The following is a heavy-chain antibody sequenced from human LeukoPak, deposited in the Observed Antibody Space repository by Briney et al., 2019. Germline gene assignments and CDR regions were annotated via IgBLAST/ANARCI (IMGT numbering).Heavy chain of an antibody. Sequence: ASVKVSCKASGYTFTSYGISWVRQAPRQGLEWMGWISAYTGETNFAQQLQGRVTMTTDTSTTTAYMELSSLRSEDTAVYYCARGYDDWFDPWGQGTLVTVSS. CDR2: ISAYTGET. CDR3: ARGYDDWFDP. CDR1: GYTFTSYG. V-gene: IGHV1-18*01. J-gene: IGHJ5*02. D-gene: IGHD5-12*01.